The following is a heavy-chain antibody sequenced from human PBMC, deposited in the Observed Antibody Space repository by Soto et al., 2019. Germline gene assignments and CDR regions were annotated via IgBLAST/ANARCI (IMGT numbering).Heavy chain of an antibody. D-gene: IGHD1-26*01. Sequence: GGSLRLSCAASGFTFSSYGMHWVRQAPGKGLEWVAVVWYDGSNKYYADSVKGRFTISRDNSENTLYLQMNSLRAEDTAVYYCARDLEPSGSYVLDPWGQGTLVTVSS. J-gene: IGHJ5*02. CDR2: VWYDGSNK. V-gene: IGHV3-33*01. CDR1: GFTFSSYG. CDR3: ARDLEPSGSYVLDP.